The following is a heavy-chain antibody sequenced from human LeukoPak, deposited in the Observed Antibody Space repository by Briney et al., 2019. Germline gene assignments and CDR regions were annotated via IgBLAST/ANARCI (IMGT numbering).Heavy chain of an antibody. Sequence: GGSLRPSCVASGFTLGIYCMTWVRQAAGNVREWVSAIRGSVVSTFYADSGKGRFTISRDNSKKTIWLQMNCLIDEETAVYYCAKCTVVGVVDYWGQGLVVTVSS. CDR3: AKCTVVGVVDY. CDR2: IRGSVVST. J-gene: IGHJ4*02. V-gene: IGHV3-23*01. D-gene: IGHD2-15*01. CDR1: GFTLGIYC.